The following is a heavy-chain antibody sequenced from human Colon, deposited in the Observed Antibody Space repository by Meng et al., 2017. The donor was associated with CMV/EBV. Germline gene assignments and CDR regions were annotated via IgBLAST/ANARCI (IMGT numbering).Heavy chain of an antibody. J-gene: IGHJ4*02. Sequence: FSIYAMSWVRQAPGKGLEWVSAISDSGGTTYYADSVRGRFTISRDNSENTLYLQMNSLRAEDTAVYYCAKDPSLGYYDSSGPTAYFDYWGQGTLVTVSS. CDR3: AKDPSLGYYDSSGPTAYFDY. V-gene: IGHV3-23*01. CDR1: FSIYA. CDR2: ISDSGGTT. D-gene: IGHD3-22*01.